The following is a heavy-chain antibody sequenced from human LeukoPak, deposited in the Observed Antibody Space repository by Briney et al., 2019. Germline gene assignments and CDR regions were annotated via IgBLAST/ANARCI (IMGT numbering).Heavy chain of an antibody. Sequence: SETLSLTCTVSGGSISSSSYYWGWIRQPPGKGLEWIASLYYSGSTYYNPSLKSRVTISVDTSKNQFSLKLSSVTAADTAVYYCARHRGLGYCTTTSCYHLDWFDPWGQGALVTVSS. J-gene: IGHJ5*02. CDR2: LYYSGST. CDR1: GGSISSSSYY. V-gene: IGHV4-39*01. CDR3: ARHRGLGYCTTTSCYHLDWFDP. D-gene: IGHD2-2*01.